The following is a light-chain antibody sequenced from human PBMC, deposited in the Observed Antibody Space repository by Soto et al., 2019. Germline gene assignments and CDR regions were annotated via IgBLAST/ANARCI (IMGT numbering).Light chain of an antibody. J-gene: IGKJ1*01. Sequence: VMTQAPATLSVSPGERATLSCRASQTINNNIAWYQLKDGQVPGLLIYGASTRATDIPARFSGSGSGTEFTLTISSLQSEDFAEYHCQQYNNWPQTVGQGTKVDSK. CDR3: QQYNNWPQT. V-gene: IGKV3-15*01. CDR1: QTINNN. CDR2: GAS.